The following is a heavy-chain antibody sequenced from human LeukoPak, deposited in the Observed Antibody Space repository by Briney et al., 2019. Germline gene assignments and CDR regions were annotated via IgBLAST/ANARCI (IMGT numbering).Heavy chain of an antibody. Sequence: SETLSLTCTVSGGSITSTSYWGWIRQPPGKGLDWLGSIFYSGSTYYNSSLKSRVTISVDTSKNQFSLKLSSVTAADTAVYYCARAGGYNYGYWYFDLWGRGTLVTVSS. CDR2: IFYSGST. CDR1: GGSITSTSY. CDR3: ARAGGYNYGYWYFDL. D-gene: IGHD5-24*01. J-gene: IGHJ2*01. V-gene: IGHV4-39*07.